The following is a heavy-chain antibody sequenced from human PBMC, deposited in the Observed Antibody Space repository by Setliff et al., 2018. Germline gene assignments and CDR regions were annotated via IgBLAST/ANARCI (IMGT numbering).Heavy chain of an antibody. CDR3: ARVGGSYLYFDY. CDR1: GFTFSGYG. V-gene: IGHV3-30*02. D-gene: IGHD1-26*01. Sequence: LSLTCAASGFTFSGYGIHWVRQAPGKGLEWVAFIRPDGSNKYYADSVKGRFTISRDNAKNSLYLQMNSLRAEDTAVYYCARVGGSYLYFDYWGQGTLVTVSS. J-gene: IGHJ4*02. CDR2: IRPDGSNK.